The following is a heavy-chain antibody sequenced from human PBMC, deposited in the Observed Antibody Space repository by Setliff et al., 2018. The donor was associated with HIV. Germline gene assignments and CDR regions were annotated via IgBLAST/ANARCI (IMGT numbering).Heavy chain of an antibody. CDR1: GGSISSDNYY. CDR3: GRFQAWQLVRGCYYYLDV. CDR2: MYTSGST. V-gene: IGHV4-61*02. J-gene: IGHJ6*03. Sequence: SETLSLTCTVSGGSISSDNYYWSWIRQPAGKGLEWIGRMYTSGSTNYNPSLKSRVTISVDTSKRQFSLKVTSVTAADTAVYYCGRFQAWQLVRGCYYYLDVWGRGNAGHRLL. D-gene: IGHD6-6*01.